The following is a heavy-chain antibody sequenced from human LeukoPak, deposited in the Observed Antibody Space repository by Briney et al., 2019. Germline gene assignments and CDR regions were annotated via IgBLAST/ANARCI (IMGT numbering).Heavy chain of an antibody. Sequence: PGGSLRLSCAASGFTFSSYWMSWVRQAPGKGLEWVANIKQDGSEKYYVDSVKGRFTTSRDNAKNSLYLQMNSLRAEDTAVYYCARYFKQWLGNEEPYYFDYWGQGTLVTVSS. J-gene: IGHJ4*02. CDR3: ARYFKQWLGNEEPYYFDY. D-gene: IGHD6-19*01. CDR2: IKQDGSEK. V-gene: IGHV3-7*01. CDR1: GFTFSSYW.